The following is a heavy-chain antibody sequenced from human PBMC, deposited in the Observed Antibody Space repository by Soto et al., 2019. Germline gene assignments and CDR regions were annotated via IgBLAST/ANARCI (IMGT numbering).Heavy chain of an antibody. V-gene: IGHV1-2*02. CDR1: GYTFTGYY. CDR2: INPNSGGT. Sequence: ASVKVSCKASGYTFTGYYMHWVRQAPGQGLEWMGWINPNSGGTNYAQKFQGRVTMTRDTSISTAYMELSRLRSNDTAVYYCAREAEDIVVVPAAYGMDVWGQGTTVTV. J-gene: IGHJ6*02. CDR3: AREAEDIVVVPAAYGMDV. D-gene: IGHD2-2*01.